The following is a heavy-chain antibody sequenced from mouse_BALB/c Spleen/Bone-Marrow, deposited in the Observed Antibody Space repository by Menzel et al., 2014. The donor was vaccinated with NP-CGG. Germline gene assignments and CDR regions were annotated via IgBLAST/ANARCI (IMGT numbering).Heavy chain of an antibody. Sequence: EVQLVESGGGLVQPGGSLKLSCAASGFDFSRYWMSWVRRAPGKGLEWIGEINPDSSTINYTPSLKDKFIISRDNAKNTLYLQMSKVRSEDTALYYCAPNWDRGFAYWGQGTLVTVSA. V-gene: IGHV4-1*02. CDR3: APNWDRGFAY. D-gene: IGHD4-1*01. J-gene: IGHJ3*01. CDR2: INPDSSTI. CDR1: GFDFSRYW.